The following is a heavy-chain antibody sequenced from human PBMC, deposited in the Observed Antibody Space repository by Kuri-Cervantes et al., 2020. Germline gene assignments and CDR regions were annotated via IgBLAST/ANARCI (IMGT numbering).Heavy chain of an antibody. CDR2: MNPNSGGT. J-gene: IGHJ4*02. Sequence: ASVKVSCKASGYTFTSYDINWVRQATGQGLEWMGWMNPNSGGTNYAQKFQGRVTMTRDTSISTAYMELSRLRSDDTAVYYCARAGSVMITFGGVVAYRFDCWGQGTLVTVSS. CDR1: GYTFTSYD. D-gene: IGHD3-16*02. V-gene: IGHV1-2*02. CDR3: ARAGSVMITFGGVVAYRFDC.